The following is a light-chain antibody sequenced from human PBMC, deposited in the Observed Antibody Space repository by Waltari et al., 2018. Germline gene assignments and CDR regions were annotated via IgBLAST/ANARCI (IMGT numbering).Light chain of an antibody. V-gene: IGLV2-14*03. J-gene: IGLJ2*01. Sequence: QSALTQPASVSGSPGQSITISCTGTRSDVGGYNYVSWYQQHPGKAPKLMIYDVSNRPSGVSNRFSGSKSGNTASLTISGLRAEDEADYYCSSYTSSSTLEVVFGGGTKLTVL. CDR2: DVS. CDR1: RSDVGGYNY. CDR3: SSYTSSSTLEVV.